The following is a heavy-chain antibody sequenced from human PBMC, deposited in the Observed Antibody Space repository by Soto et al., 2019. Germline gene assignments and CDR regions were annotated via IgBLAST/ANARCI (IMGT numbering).Heavy chain of an antibody. CDR1: GFTFSSYS. D-gene: IGHD4-17*01. V-gene: IGHV3-48*01. CDR2: ISSSSSTI. CDR3: ARDKFNYGDKRGWFDP. Sequence: GGSLRLSCAASGFTFSSYSMNWVRQAPGKGLEWVSYISSSSSTIYYADSVKGRFTISRDNAKNSLYLQMNSLRAEDTAVYYCARDKFNYGDKRGWFDPWGQGTLVTVSS. J-gene: IGHJ5*02.